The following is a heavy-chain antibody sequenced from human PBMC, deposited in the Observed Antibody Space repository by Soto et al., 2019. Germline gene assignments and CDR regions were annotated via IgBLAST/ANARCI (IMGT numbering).Heavy chain of an antibody. V-gene: IGHV3-9*01. Sequence: PGGSLRLSXAASGFTFDDYAMHWVRQAPGKGLEWVSGISWNSGSIGYADSVKGRFTISRDNAKNSLYLQMNSLRAEDTALYYCAKDAMVRDYYYYGMDVWGQGTTVTVSS. J-gene: IGHJ6*02. CDR2: ISWNSGSI. CDR1: GFTFDDYA. CDR3: AKDAMVRDYYYYGMDV. D-gene: IGHD3-10*01.